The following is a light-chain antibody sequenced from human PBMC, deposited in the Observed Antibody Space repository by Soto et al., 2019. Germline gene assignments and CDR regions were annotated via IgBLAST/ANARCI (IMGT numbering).Light chain of an antibody. V-gene: IGLV2-14*01. CDR3: CSYTSSNSLI. J-gene: IGLJ1*01. CDR2: DVS. CDR1: TSDFGGYNY. Sequence: QSVLTQPASVSGSPGQSITISCTGTTSDFGGYNYVSWYQQHPGKPPKVLIYDVSNRPAGVSNRFSGSRSGNTASLTISGLQAEDEADYYCCSYTSSNSLIFGTGTKVTVL.